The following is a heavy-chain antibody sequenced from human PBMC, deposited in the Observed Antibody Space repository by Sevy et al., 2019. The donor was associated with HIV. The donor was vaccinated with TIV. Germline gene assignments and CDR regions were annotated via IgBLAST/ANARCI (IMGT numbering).Heavy chain of an antibody. CDR3: ARGPRDILRFLEWSYYYGMDV. CDR2: MNPNSGNT. CDR1: GYTFTSYD. J-gene: IGHJ6*02. Sequence: ASVKVSCKASGYTFTSYDINWVRQATGQGLEWMGWMNPNSGNTGYAQKFQGRVTMTRNTSISTAYMELSSLRSEDTAGYYCARGPRDILRFLEWSYYYGMDVWGQGTTVTVSS. D-gene: IGHD3-3*01. V-gene: IGHV1-8*01.